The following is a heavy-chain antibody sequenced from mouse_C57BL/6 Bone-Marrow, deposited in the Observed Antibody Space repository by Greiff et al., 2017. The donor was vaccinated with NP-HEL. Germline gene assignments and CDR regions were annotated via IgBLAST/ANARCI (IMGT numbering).Heavy chain of an antibody. CDR3: ARNVGYYGSSPYFDY. CDR1: GFSLTSYG. D-gene: IGHD1-1*01. CDR2: IWSGGST. Sequence: VKLVESGPGLVQPSQSLSITCTVSGFSLTSYGVHWVRQSPGKGLEWLGVIWSGGSTDYNAAFISRLSISKDNSKSQVFFKMNSLQADDTAIYYCARNVGYYGSSPYFDYWGQGTTLTVSS. J-gene: IGHJ2*01. V-gene: IGHV2-2*01.